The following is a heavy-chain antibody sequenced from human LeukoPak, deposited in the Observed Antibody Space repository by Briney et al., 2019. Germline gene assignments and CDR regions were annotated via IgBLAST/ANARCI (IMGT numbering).Heavy chain of an antibody. Sequence: PSETLSLTCTVSGGSISSYYWSWIRQPPGKGLEWIGYIYYSGSTNYNPSLKSRVTISVDTFKNQFSLKLSSVTAADTAVYYCARGRDWEQWYGMDVWGQGTTVTVSS. J-gene: IGHJ6*02. CDR3: ARGRDWEQWYGMDV. CDR1: GGSISSYY. D-gene: IGHD6-19*01. CDR2: IYYSGST. V-gene: IGHV4-59*01.